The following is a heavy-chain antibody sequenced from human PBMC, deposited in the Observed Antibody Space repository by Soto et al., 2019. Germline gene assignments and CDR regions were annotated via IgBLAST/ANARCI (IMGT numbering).Heavy chain of an antibody. V-gene: IGHV3-33*01. Sequence: GGSLRLSCAASGFTFSSYGMHWVRQAPGKGLEWVAVIWYDGSNKYYADSVKGRFTISRDNSKNTLYLQMNSLRAEDTAVYYCARVISRISGARRHYYGMDVWGQGTTVTVSS. J-gene: IGHJ6*02. CDR2: IWYDGSNK. CDR3: ARVISRISGARRHYYGMDV. D-gene: IGHD2-15*01. CDR1: GFTFSSYG.